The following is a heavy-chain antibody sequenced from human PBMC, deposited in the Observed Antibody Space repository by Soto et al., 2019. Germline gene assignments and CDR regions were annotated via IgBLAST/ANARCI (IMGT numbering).Heavy chain of an antibody. J-gene: IGHJ6*02. V-gene: IGHV1-18*01. D-gene: IGHD1-1*01. CDR1: GYPFTGYG. CDR2: ISAYNGNT. Sequence: QVQLVQSAAEVKKPGASVTVSCKASGYPFTGYGISWVRQAPGQGLEWMGWISAYNGNTNYAQKRQGRVTMTTDTSTSTAHMELRSLRSDDTAVYYCARDQRGVNHNAIPYYYCYGMDVWGQGTTVTVSS. CDR3: ARDQRGVNHNAIPYYYCYGMDV.